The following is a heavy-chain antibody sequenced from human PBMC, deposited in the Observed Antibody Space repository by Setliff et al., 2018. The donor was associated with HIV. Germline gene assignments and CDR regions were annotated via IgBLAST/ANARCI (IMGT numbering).Heavy chain of an antibody. CDR1: GYTFTAYY. V-gene: IGHV1-2*02. J-gene: IGHJ4*02. D-gene: IGHD4-17*01. CDR3: ATAYGDFT. Sequence: GASVKVSCKASGYTFTAYYLHWVRLAPGQGPEWMGWMNPKSGDTVYAQKLQGRVTMTRDTSITTAYMDLSWLTSDDTAVYYCATAYGDFTWGLGTLVTVSS. CDR2: MNPKSGDT.